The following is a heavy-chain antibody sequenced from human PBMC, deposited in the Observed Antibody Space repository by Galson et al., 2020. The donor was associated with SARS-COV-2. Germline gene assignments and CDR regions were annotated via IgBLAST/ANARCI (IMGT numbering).Heavy chain of an antibody. V-gene: IGHV3-7*01. CDR3: ARDRGATYFYKSGIRYYDALDI. D-gene: IGHD3-10*01. CDR1: GFTSGDYW. CDR2: IKEDGGEE. Sequence: GGSLRLYCAASGFTSGDYWMTWVRQAPGKGLEWVANIKEDGGEENYADSVRGRFTISRDNAMNSLSLQMNSLRAEDTAVYYCARDRGATYFYKSGIRYYDALDIWGQVTMVTVSS. J-gene: IGHJ3*02.